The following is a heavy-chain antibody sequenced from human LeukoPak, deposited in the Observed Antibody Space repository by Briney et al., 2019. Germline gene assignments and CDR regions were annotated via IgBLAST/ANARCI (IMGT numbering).Heavy chain of an antibody. J-gene: IGHJ4*02. Sequence: PGGSLRLSCAASGFTFSSYWMSWVRQAPGKGLEWVANIKQDGSEKYYVDSVKGRFTISRGNAKNSLYLQMNSLRAEDTAVYYCARGAYYYDSSGYSDYWGQGTLVTVSS. CDR3: ARGAYYYDSSGYSDY. D-gene: IGHD3-22*01. V-gene: IGHV3-7*01. CDR2: IKQDGSEK. CDR1: GFTFSSYW.